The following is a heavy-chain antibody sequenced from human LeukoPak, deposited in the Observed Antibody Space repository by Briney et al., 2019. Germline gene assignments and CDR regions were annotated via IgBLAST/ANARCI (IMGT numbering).Heavy chain of an antibody. Sequence: PSETLSLTCTVSGGSISSGGYYWSWIRQHPGKGLEWLGYIYYSGSTYYNPSLKSRVTISVDTSKNQFSLKLSSVTAADTAVYYCARGDYGDYVFDYWGRGTLVTVSS. CDR3: ARGDYGDYVFDY. D-gene: IGHD4-17*01. CDR2: IYYSGST. CDR1: GGSISSGGYY. J-gene: IGHJ4*02. V-gene: IGHV4-31*03.